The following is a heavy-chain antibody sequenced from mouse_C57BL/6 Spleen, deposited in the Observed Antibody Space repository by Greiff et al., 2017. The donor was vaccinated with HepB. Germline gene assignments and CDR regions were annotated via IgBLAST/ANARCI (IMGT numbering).Heavy chain of an antibody. V-gene: IGHV1-85*01. CDR2: IYPRDGST. CDR1: GYTFTSYD. D-gene: IGHD3-3*01. Sequence: VKLVESGPELVKPGASVKLSCKASGYTFTSYDINWVKQRPGQGLEWIGWIYPRDGSTKYNEKFKGKATLTVDTSSSTAYMELHSLTSEDSAVYFCARAGGRGYFDVWGTGTTVTVSS. J-gene: IGHJ1*03. CDR3: ARAGGRGYFDV.